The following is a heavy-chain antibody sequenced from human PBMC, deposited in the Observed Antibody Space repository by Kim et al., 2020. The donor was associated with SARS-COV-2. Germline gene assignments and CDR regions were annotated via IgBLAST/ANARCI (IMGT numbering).Heavy chain of an antibody. CDR2: INHSGST. Sequence: SETLSLTCAVYGGSFSGYYWSWIRQPPGKGLEWIGEINHSGSTNYNPSLKSRVTISVDTSKNQFSLKLSSVTAADTAVYYCARGRRNSFLSSSSRYNWFDPWGQGTLVTVSS. CDR3: ARGRRNSFLSSSSRYNWFDP. CDR1: GGSFSGYY. J-gene: IGHJ5*02. V-gene: IGHV4-34*01. D-gene: IGHD6-13*01.